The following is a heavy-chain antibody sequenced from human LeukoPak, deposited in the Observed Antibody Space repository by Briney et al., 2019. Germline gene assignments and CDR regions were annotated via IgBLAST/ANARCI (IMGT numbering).Heavy chain of an antibody. J-gene: IGHJ3*02. Sequence: SETLSLTCTVSGGSISSYYWSWIRQPAGKGLEWIGRIYTRGSTTYNPSLKSRVTMSVDTSKNQFSLKLSSVTAADTAVYYCARVPQSSGAFDIWGQGTMVTVSS. CDR3: ARVPQSSGAFDI. D-gene: IGHD4-11*01. CDR1: GGSISSYY. CDR2: IYTRGST. V-gene: IGHV4-4*07.